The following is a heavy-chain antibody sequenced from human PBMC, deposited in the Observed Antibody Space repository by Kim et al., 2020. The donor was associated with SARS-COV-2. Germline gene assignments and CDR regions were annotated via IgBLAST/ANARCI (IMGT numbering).Heavy chain of an antibody. CDR2: INTGNGNT. V-gene: IGHV1-3*04. Sequence: ASVKVSCKASGYTFTSYTMHWVRQVPGQSLEWMGWINTGNGNTRYLQNFQGRVTITRDTSASTAYMELSSLTSDDTAVYYCARRGNGMDVWGQGTTVTVS. CDR1: GYTFTSYT. D-gene: IGHD3-16*01. CDR3: ARRGNGMDV. J-gene: IGHJ6*02.